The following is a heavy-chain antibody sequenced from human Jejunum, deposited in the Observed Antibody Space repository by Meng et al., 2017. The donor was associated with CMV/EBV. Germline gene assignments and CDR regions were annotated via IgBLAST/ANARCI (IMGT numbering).Heavy chain of an antibody. D-gene: IGHD4/OR15-4a*01. V-gene: IGHV1-18*01. Sequence: DNFRSYVFNWVRQAPGQGLEWLGWIRSYTGTTNYAQSLRGRVTVTQDTSTNTAYMELTSLTSDDTAVYYCARSGINDYGFFDYWGQGSLVTVSS. J-gene: IGHJ4*02. CDR1: DNFRSYV. CDR2: IRSYTGTT. CDR3: ARSGINDYGFFDY.